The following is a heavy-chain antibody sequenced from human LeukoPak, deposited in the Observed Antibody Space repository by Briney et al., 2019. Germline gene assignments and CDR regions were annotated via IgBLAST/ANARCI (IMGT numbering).Heavy chain of an antibody. CDR3: ARAPKVGYSYGNFDY. J-gene: IGHJ4*02. D-gene: IGHD5-18*01. Sequence: KPSETLSLTCTVSGGSISSYYWSWIRQPPGKGLEWIGYIYYSGSTNYNPSLKSRVTISVDTSKHQSSLKLSSVTAADTAVYYCARAPKVGYSYGNFDYWGQGTLVTVSS. CDR2: IYYSGST. V-gene: IGHV4-59*01. CDR1: GGSISSYY.